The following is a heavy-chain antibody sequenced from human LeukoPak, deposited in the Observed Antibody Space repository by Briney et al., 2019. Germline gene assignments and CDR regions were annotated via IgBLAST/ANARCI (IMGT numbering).Heavy chain of an antibody. J-gene: IGHJ4*02. Sequence: PGGSLRLSCAASGFTVSSNYMSWVRQAPGKGLEWVSVIYSGGSTYYADSVKGRFTISRDNSKNTLYLQMNSLRAEDTAVYYCASQVPYYYDSSGYYSWGQGTLVTVSS. CDR1: GFTVSSNY. CDR3: ASQVPYYYDSSGYYS. CDR2: IYSGGST. V-gene: IGHV3-53*01. D-gene: IGHD3-22*01.